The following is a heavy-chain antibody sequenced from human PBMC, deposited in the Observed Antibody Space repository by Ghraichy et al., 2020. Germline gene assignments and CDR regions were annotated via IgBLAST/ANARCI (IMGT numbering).Heavy chain of an antibody. CDR3: TRDAYCGGDCYFHWYFDL. CDR1: GFTFSSYA. V-gene: IGHV3-30*04. CDR2: ISYDGIYT. J-gene: IGHJ2*01. Sequence: GESLNISCAASGFTFSSYAMHWVRQAPGKGLEWVAVISYDGIYTYFADSVKGRFTISRDNSKNTLYLQMNSLRPDDTAVYYCTRDAYCGGDCYFHWYFDLWGRG. D-gene: IGHD2-21*02.